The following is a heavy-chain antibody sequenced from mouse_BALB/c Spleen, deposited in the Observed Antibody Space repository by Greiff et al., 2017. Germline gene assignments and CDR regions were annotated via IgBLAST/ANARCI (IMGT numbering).Heavy chain of an antibody. V-gene: IGHV3-6*02. D-gene: IGHD2-1*01. Sequence: EVKLMESGPGLVKPSQSLSLTCSVTGYSITSGYYWNWIRQFPGNKLEWMGYISYDGSNNYNPSLKNRISITRDTSKNQFFLKLNSVTTEDTATYYCVYYGNYYAMDYWGQGTSVTVSS. J-gene: IGHJ4*01. CDR3: VYYGNYYAMDY. CDR1: GYSITSGYY. CDR2: ISYDGSN.